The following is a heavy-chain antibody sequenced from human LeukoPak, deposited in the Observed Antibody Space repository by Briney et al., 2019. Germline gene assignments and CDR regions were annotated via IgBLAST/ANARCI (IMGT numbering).Heavy chain of an antibody. CDR1: GFTFSSYG. CDR3: ARGGLRTSVDY. D-gene: IGHD5-12*01. V-gene: IGHV1-18*01. CDR2: ISAYNGNT. Sequence: ASVKVSCKASGFTFSSYGITWVRQAPGQGLEWMGWISAYNGNTNYAQKLQGRVTMTTETSTSTAYMELRSLRSDDTAVYYCARGGLRTSVDYWGQGTLVTVSS. J-gene: IGHJ4*02.